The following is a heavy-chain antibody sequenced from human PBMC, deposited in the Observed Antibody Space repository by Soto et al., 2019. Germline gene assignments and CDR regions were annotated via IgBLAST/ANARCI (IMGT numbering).Heavy chain of an antibody. D-gene: IGHD2-21*02. V-gene: IGHV3-48*01. J-gene: IGHJ4*02. CDR3: ARSIVVVTALDY. Sequence: GSLRLSCAASGFSLYNYAMDWVRQAPGQGLEWVSYISLSSANIHYADSVRGRFTVSRDNAKNSLYLQMNSLRAEDTAVYYCARSIVVVTALDYWGQGTLVTVSS. CDR1: GFSLYNYA. CDR2: ISLSSANI.